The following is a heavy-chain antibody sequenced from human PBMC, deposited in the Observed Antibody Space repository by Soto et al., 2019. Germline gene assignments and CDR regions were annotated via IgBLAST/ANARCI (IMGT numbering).Heavy chain of an antibody. J-gene: IGHJ2*01. D-gene: IGHD6-13*01. CDR1: GYSFTSYW. CDR3: ARHRACIAAAGTCWYFDL. Sequence: EVQLVQSGAEVKKPGESLKISCKGSGYSFTSYWIGWVRQMPGKGLEWMGIIYPGDSDTRYSPSFQGQVTISADKSISTAYLQWSSLKASDTAMYYCARHRACIAAAGTCWYFDLWGRGTLVTVSS. V-gene: IGHV5-51*01. CDR2: IYPGDSDT.